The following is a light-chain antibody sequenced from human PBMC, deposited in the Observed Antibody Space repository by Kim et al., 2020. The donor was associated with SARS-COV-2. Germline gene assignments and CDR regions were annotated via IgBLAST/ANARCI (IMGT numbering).Light chain of an antibody. CDR1: VLAKKY. CDR3: YSAADNNEGV. J-gene: IGLJ3*02. Sequence: VSPGQRARFTCSGDVLAKKYARWFQQKPGQAPVLVIYKYSERPSGIPERFSGSSSGTTVTLTISGAQVEDEAYYYCYSAADNNEGVFGGGTQLTVL. CDR2: KYS. V-gene: IGLV3-27*01.